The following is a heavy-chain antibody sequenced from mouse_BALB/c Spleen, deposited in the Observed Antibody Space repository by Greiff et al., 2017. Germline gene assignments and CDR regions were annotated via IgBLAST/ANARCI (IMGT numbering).Heavy chain of an antibody. CDR1: GFTFSDYY. V-gene: IGHV5-4*02. J-gene: IGHJ4*01. CDR3: ARDPYGNYGDYAMDY. CDR2: ISDGGSYT. D-gene: IGHD2-1*01. Sequence: EVKLQESGGGLVKPGGSLKLSCAASGFTFSDYYMYWVRQTPEKRLEWVATISDGGSYTYYPDSVKGRFTISRDNAKNNLYLQMSSLKSEDTAMYYCARDPYGNYGDYAMDYWGQGTSVTVSS.